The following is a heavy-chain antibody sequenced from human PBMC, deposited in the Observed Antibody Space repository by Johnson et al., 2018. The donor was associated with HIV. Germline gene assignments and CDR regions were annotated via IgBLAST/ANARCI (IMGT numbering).Heavy chain of an antibody. Sequence: VQLVESGGGLVQPGGSLRVSCAASGFTFSNAWMNWVRQAPGKGLEWVGRIRSKTDGGTTEYAAPVKGRFTISRDDSKNTLYLQMNSLKIEDTAVYYCTTGQLGGASDIWGQGTMVTVSS. CDR2: IRSKTDGGTT. CDR1: GFTFSNAW. CDR3: TTGQLGGASDI. J-gene: IGHJ3*02. V-gene: IGHV3-15*01. D-gene: IGHD6-13*01.